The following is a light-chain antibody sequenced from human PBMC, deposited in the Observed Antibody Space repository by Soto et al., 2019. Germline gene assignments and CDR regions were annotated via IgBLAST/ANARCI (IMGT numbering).Light chain of an antibody. CDR3: QQRSNWPFT. V-gene: IGKV3-11*01. CDR2: DAS. CDR1: QSVSSY. Sequence: EIVMTQSPATLSVSPGERATLSCRASQSVSSYLAWYQQKPGQAPRLLIYDASNRATGIPARFSGSGSGTDFTLTISSLEAEDFAVYYCQQRSNWPFTFAQGTRLEIK. J-gene: IGKJ5*01.